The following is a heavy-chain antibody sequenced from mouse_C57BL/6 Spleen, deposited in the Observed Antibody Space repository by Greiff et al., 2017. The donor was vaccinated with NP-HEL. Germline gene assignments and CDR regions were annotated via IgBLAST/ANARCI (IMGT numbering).Heavy chain of an antibody. V-gene: IGHV14-2*01. CDR2: IDPEDGET. CDR3: ASLIYYYGSSYTPGDAMDY. Sequence: EVQLQESGAELVKPGASVKLSCTASGFNIKDYYMHWVKQRTEQGLEWIGRIDPEDGETKYAPKFQGKATFTADTSSNTAYMQLSSLTTEDSAIYYCASLIYYYGSSYTPGDAMDYWGQGTSVTVSS. CDR1: GFNIKDYY. J-gene: IGHJ4*01. D-gene: IGHD1-1*01.